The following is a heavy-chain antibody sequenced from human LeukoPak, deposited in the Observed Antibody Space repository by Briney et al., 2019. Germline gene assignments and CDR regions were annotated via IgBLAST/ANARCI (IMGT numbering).Heavy chain of an antibody. CDR3: ARELGYCSSTSCYPNNWFDP. Sequence: GGSLRLSCAASGFTFSSYWMSWVRQAPGKGLEWVANIKQDGSEKYYVDSVKGRFTISGDNVKNSLYLQMNSLRAEDTAVYYCARELGYCSSTSCYPNNWFDPWGQGTLVTVSS. D-gene: IGHD2-2*01. V-gene: IGHV3-7*01. CDR1: GFTFSSYW. CDR2: IKQDGSEK. J-gene: IGHJ5*02.